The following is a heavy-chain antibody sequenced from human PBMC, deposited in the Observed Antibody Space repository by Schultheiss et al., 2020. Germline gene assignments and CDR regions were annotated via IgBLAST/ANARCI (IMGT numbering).Heavy chain of an antibody. Sequence: GGSLRLSCAASGFTFSSYWMSWVRQAPGKGLEWVANIKQDGSEKYYVDSVKGRFTISRDNAKNSLYLQMNSLRAEDTAVYYCARDIRGDDYGDTLGYFDYWGQGTLVTVSS. CDR3: ARDIRGDDYGDTLGYFDY. V-gene: IGHV3-7*04. D-gene: IGHD4-17*01. CDR2: IKQDGSEK. J-gene: IGHJ4*02. CDR1: GFTFSSYW.